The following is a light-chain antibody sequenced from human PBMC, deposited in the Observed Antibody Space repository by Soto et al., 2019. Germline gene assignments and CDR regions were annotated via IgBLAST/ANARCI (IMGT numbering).Light chain of an antibody. CDR3: QQYNSYSWT. CDR1: QGISSY. V-gene: IGKV1-9*01. Sequence: DIQLTQSPSTLSGSVGDRVTITCRASQGISSYLAWYQQKPGKAPKLLIYAASTLQSGVPSRFSGSGSGTEFTLTISSLQPDDFATYYCQQYNSYSWTFGQGTKVDI. CDR2: AAS. J-gene: IGKJ1*01.